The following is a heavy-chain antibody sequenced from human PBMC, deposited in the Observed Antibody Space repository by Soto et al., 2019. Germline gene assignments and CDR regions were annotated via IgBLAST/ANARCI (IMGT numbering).Heavy chain of an antibody. J-gene: IGHJ4*02. CDR3: ARVGGYSGYYLV. V-gene: IGHV1-69*02. CDR1: GDTFSSYT. D-gene: IGHD5-12*01. Sequence: QVQLVQSGAEVKKPGSSVKVSCKASGDTFSSYTISWVRQAPGQGLEWMGRIIPILGIANYEQKFQGRVTITADKSTSTAYMELSSLRSEDTAVYYCARVGGYSGYYLVWGQGTLVTVSS. CDR2: IIPILGIA.